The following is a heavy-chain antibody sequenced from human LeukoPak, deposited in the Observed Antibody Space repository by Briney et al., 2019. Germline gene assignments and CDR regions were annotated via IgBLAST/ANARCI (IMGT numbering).Heavy chain of an antibody. CDR1: GFTFSSYG. CDR3: PRGSEWDLLGSCDY. V-gene: IGHV3-30*02. D-gene: IGHD1-26*01. Sequence: QPGGSLRLSCAASGFTFSSYGMHWVRQAPGKGLEWVAFIRYDGSNKYYADSVKGRFTISRDNSKNTLYLQMNSLRAEDTAVYYCPRGSEWDLLGSCDYWGQGTLVTVSS. J-gene: IGHJ4*02. CDR2: IRYDGSNK.